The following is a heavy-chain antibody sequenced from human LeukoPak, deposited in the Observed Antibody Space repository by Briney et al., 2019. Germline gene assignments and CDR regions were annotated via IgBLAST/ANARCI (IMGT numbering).Heavy chain of an antibody. Sequence: PSETLSLTCTVSGGSISSGSYYWSWIRQPAGKGLEWIGRIYTSGSTNYNPSLKSRVTISVDTSKNQFSLKLSSVTAADTAVYYCASQGGFLENDDPESWGQGTLVTVSS. J-gene: IGHJ4*02. CDR1: GGSISSGSYY. CDR2: IYTSGST. CDR3: ASQGGFLENDDPES. V-gene: IGHV4-61*02. D-gene: IGHD3-3*01.